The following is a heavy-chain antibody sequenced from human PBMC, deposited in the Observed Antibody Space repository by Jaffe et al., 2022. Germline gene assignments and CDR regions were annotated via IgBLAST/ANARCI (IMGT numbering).Heavy chain of an antibody. D-gene: IGHD2-15*01. CDR3: ARSLFGGHF. J-gene: IGHJ1*01. Sequence: EVQLLESGGGFVQPGGSLRLSCAASGFTFSTYAMSWVRQAPGKGLERVSSISGSGSTNYADSVKGRFTISRDNSKNTLYLQMSSLRAEDTAIYYCARSLFGGHFWGQGTLVTVSS. CDR2: ISGSGST. CDR1: GFTFSTYA. V-gene: IGHV3-23*01.